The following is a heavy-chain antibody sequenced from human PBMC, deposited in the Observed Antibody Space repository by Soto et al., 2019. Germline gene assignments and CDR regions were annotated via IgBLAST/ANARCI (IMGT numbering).Heavy chain of an antibody. CDR1: GFTFSSYD. CDR3: ARGGVGSGWYYPREYYYYGMDV. D-gene: IGHD6-19*01. J-gene: IGHJ6*02. CDR2: IGTAGDT. V-gene: IGHV3-13*01. Sequence: SGGSLRLSCAASGFTFSSYDMHWVRQATGKGLEWVSAIGTAGDTYYPGSVKGRFTISRENAKNSLYLQMNSLRAGDTAVYYCARGGVGSGWYYPREYYYYGMDVWGQGTTVTVSS.